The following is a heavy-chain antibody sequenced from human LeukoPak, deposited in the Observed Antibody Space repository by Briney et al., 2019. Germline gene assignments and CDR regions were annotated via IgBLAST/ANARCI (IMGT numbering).Heavy chain of an antibody. CDR2: ISVGGGNT. V-gene: IGHV3-23*01. CDR3: AKEGDYYGSGSYRDGFDI. Sequence: GGSLRLSCAASGFTFSSYAMNWVRQAPGKGLEWVSAISVGGGNTYYADSVKGRFTISRDSFKNTLYLQMNSLRPEDTAVYYCAKEGDYYGSGSYRDGFDIWGQGTRATVSS. J-gene: IGHJ3*02. D-gene: IGHD3-10*01. CDR1: GFTFSSYA.